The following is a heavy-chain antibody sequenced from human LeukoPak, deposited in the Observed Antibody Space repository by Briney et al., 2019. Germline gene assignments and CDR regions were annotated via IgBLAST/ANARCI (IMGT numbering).Heavy chain of an antibody. D-gene: IGHD3-22*01. Sequence: PSETLSLTCTVSGGSISSYYWSWIRQPPGNRLEWIGYIYYSGSTNYNPSLKSRVTISVDTSKNQFSLKLSSVTAADTAAYYCARDFRYYDSSGYYAFDIWGQGTMVTVSS. CDR3: ARDFRYYDSSGYYAFDI. J-gene: IGHJ3*02. V-gene: IGHV4-59*01. CDR1: GGSISSYY. CDR2: IYYSGST.